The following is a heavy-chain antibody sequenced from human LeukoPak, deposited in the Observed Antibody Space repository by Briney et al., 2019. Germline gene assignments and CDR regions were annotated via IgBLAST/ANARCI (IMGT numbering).Heavy chain of an antibody. D-gene: IGHD3-22*01. V-gene: IGHV3-74*01. Sequence: GGSLRLSCAASGFTFSSYWMHWVRQAPGKGLVLVSRSNSDGSSTSYADSVMGRFTISRDNAKNTLYLQMNSLRAEDTAVYYCARPSGYYDSSVAFDIWGQGTMVTVSS. CDR3: ARPSGYYDSSVAFDI. CDR1: GFTFSSYW. CDR2: SNSDGSST. J-gene: IGHJ3*02.